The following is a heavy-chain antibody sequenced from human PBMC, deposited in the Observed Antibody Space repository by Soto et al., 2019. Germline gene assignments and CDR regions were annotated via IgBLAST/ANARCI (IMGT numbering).Heavy chain of an antibody. Sequence: QVQLVQSGAEVKKPGSSVKVSCKASGGTFSSYAISWVQQAPGQGLEWMGGIIPIFGTANYAQKFQGRVTITADESTSTAYMELSSLRSEDTAVYYCSRGEGYYGSGSYSYYYYYYGMDVWGQVTTVTVSS. CDR1: GGTFSSYA. CDR2: IIPIFGTA. V-gene: IGHV1-69*01. J-gene: IGHJ6*02. CDR3: SRGEGYYGSGSYSYYYYYYGMDV. D-gene: IGHD3-10*01.